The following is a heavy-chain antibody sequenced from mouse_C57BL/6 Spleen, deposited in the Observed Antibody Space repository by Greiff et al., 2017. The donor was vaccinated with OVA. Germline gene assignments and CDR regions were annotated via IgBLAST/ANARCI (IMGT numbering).Heavy chain of an antibody. J-gene: IGHJ4*01. CDR2: IDPSDSYT. CDR3: ARYDYDDAMDY. Sequence: QVQLKESGAELVKPGASVKLSCKASGYTFTSYWMQWVKQRPGQGLEWIGEIDPSDSYTNYNQKFKGKATLTVDTSSSTAYMQLSSLTSEDSAVYYCARYDYDDAMDYWGQGTSVTVSS. V-gene: IGHV1-50*01. CDR1: GYTFTSYW. D-gene: IGHD2-4*01.